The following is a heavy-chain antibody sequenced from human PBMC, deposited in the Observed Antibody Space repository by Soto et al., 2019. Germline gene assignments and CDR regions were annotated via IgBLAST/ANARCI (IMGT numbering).Heavy chain of an antibody. V-gene: IGHV4-30-4*01. CDR2: ISYSGTT. Sequence: PSETLSLTCTVSGGSISSGNYYWSWIRQPPGKGLEWIGFISYSGTTHYSASLRSRVSISVDTSKNQFSLDPSSVTAADTAVYYCATMGTPVTGLYYFDYWGQGTLVTVSS. CDR1: GGSISSGNYY. CDR3: ATMGTPVTGLYYFDY. D-gene: IGHD4-17*01. J-gene: IGHJ4*02.